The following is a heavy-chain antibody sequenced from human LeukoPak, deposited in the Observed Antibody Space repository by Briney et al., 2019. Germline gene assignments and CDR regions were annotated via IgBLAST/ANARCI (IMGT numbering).Heavy chain of an antibody. CDR1: GDSISNNFYY. CDR2: IDYTGTT. D-gene: IGHD4-17*01. CDR3: TRDTGTTGEVKFDP. V-gene: IGHV4-39*07. J-gene: IGHJ5*02. Sequence: SETLSLTCSVFGDSISNNFYYWGWIRQTPGKGLAWIASIDYTGTTYYNPSFKSRVTMSVDTSKSQFSLNLMSVTAANTAVYYCTRDTGTTGEVKFDPWGQGTLVTVSS.